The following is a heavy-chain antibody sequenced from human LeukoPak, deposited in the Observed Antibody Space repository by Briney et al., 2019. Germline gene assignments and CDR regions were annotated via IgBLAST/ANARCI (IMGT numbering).Heavy chain of an antibody. Sequence: GGSLRLSCAASGFTFSSYAMHWVRQAPGKGLEYVSAISSNGGSIYYANSVKGRFTISRDNSKNTLYLQMGSLRAEDMAVYYCARATVTVAFDYWGQGTLVTVSS. D-gene: IGHD4-17*01. V-gene: IGHV3-64*01. CDR3: ARATVTVAFDY. CDR2: ISSNGGSI. CDR1: GFTFSSYA. J-gene: IGHJ4*02.